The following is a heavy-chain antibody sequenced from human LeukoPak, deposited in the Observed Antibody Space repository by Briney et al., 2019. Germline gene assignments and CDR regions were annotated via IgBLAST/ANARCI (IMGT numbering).Heavy chain of an antibody. CDR3: ARALGAPYGMDV. D-gene: IGHD3-16*01. Sequence: SETLSLTCAVSGAFITNSTWWSWVRQPPGKGLEWIGEIYHSGSTNYNPSLKSRVTISVDKSKNEFSLNLSSVTAADTAVYYCARALGAPYGMDVWGKGTTVTVSS. CDR1: GAFITNSTW. J-gene: IGHJ6*04. V-gene: IGHV4-4*02. CDR2: IYHSGST.